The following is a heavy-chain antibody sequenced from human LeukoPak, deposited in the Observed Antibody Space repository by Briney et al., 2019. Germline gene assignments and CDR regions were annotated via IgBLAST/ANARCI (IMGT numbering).Heavy chain of an antibody. CDR1: GGSFSGYY. V-gene: IGHV4-34*01. CDR2: INHSGST. CDR3: AKDKGFLEWLLYRAYDY. J-gene: IGHJ4*02. Sequence: SETLSLTCAVYGGSFSGYYWSWIRQPPGKGLEWIGEINHSGSTNYNPSLKSRVAISVDTSKNQFSLKLSSVTAADTAVYYCAKDKGFLEWLLYRAYDYWGQGTLVTVSS. D-gene: IGHD3-3*01.